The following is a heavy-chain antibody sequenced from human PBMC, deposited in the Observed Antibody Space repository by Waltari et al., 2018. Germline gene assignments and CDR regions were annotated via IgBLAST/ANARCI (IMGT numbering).Heavy chain of an antibody. Sequence: EVQLVESGGGLVQPGGSLRLSCAASGFTFSSYWMSWVRQAPGKGLEWVANIKQEGSRKYQVESVKGRFTSSRDNAKNSLYLQMNSLRAEDTAVYYCARDGGAAAGTGGLYWFDPWGQGTLVTVSS. CDR2: IKQEGSRK. CDR1: GFTFSSYW. CDR3: ARDGGAAAGTGGLYWFDP. D-gene: IGHD6-13*01. V-gene: IGHV3-7*01. J-gene: IGHJ5*02.